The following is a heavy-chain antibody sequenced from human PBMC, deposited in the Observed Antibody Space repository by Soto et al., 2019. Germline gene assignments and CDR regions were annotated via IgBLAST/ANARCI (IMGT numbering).Heavy chain of an antibody. D-gene: IGHD5-18*01. CDR2: IYSGGST. J-gene: IGHJ6*02. CDR1: GFTVSSNY. CDR3: ARDVGYSYDHYGMDV. Sequence: HPGGSLRLSCAASGFTVSSNYMSWVRQAPGKGLEWISVIYSGGSTYYADSVKGRFTISRDNSKNTLYLQMNSLRAEDTAVYYCARDVGYSYDHYGMDVWGQGTTVTVSS. V-gene: IGHV3-53*01.